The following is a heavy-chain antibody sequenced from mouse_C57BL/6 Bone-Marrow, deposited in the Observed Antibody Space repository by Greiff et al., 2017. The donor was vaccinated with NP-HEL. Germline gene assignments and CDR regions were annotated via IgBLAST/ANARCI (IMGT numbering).Heavy chain of an antibody. CDR3: VRQGDAYFDY. D-gene: IGHD3-3*01. CDR1: GFSFNTYA. Sequence: VQRVESGGGLVQPKGSLKLSCAASGFSFNTYAMNWVRQAPGKGLEWVARIRSKSNNYATYYADSVKDRFTISRDDSESMLYLQMNNLKTEDTAMYYGVRQGDAYFDYWGQGTTLTVSS. CDR2: IRSKSNNYAT. V-gene: IGHV10-1*01. J-gene: IGHJ2*01.